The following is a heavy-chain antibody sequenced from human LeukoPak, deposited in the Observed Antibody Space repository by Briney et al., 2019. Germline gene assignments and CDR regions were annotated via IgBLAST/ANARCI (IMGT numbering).Heavy chain of an antibody. D-gene: IGHD2-2*02. J-gene: IGHJ4*02. CDR1: GFTLSSYS. CDR2: ISSSSSYI. CDR3: ASGHLGYCSSTSCYNFDY. V-gene: IGHV3-21*01. Sequence: GGSLRLSCAASGFTLSSYSMNWVRQAPGKGLEWVSSISSSSSYIYYADSVKGRFTISRDNAKNSLYLQMNSLRAEDTAVYYCASGHLGYCSSTSCYNFDYWGQGTLVTVSS.